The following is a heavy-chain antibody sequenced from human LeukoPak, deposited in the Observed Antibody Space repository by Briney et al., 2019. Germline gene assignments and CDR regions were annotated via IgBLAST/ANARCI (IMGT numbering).Heavy chain of an antibody. J-gene: IGHJ3*02. D-gene: IGHD3-22*01. CDR2: ISSSGST. V-gene: IGHV4-59*08. Sequence: SETLSLTCTVSDGSISNYYWSWIRQPPGKGLKWIGYISSSGSTNYSPSLKSRVTISMDTSKNQFSLKLSSVTAADTAVYYCARPRQNYDGSGAIDIWGQGTMVIVFS. CDR1: DGSISNYY. CDR3: ARPRQNYDGSGAIDI.